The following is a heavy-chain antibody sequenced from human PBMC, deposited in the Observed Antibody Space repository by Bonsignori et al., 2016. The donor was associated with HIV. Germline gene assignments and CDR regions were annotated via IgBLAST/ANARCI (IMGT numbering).Heavy chain of an antibody. CDR3: ARAYYYDSSNYYDLWLDY. Sequence: WIRQPPGKGLEWIGEINHSGSTNYNPSLKSRVTISVDTSKNQFSLKLSSVTAADTAVYYCARAYYYDSSNYYDLWLDYWGQGTLVTVSS. V-gene: IGHV4-34*01. D-gene: IGHD3-22*01. CDR2: INHSGST. J-gene: IGHJ4*02.